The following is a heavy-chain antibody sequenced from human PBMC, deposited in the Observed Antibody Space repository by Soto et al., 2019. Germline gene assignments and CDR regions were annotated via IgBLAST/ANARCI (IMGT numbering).Heavy chain of an antibody. J-gene: IGHJ4*02. CDR1: GFTFSSYG. Sequence: GGSLRLSCAASGFTFSSYGMHWVRQAPGKGLEWVAVISYDGSNKYYADSVKGRFTISRDNSKNTLYLQMNSLRAEDTAVYYCAKDKAWNPEYYFDYWGQGTLVTVSS. V-gene: IGHV3-30*18. D-gene: IGHD1-1*01. CDR2: ISYDGSNK. CDR3: AKDKAWNPEYYFDY.